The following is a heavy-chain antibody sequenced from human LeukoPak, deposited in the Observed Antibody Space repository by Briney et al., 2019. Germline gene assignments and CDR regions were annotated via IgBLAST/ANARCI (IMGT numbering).Heavy chain of an antibody. J-gene: IGHJ4*02. D-gene: IGHD6-19*01. CDR1: GYTFTSYY. V-gene: IGHV1-46*01. CDR2: INPSGGST. Sequence: GASVKVSCKASGYTFTSYYMHWVRQAPGQGLEWMGIINPSGGSTSYAQKFQGRVTMTRDTSTSTVYMELSSLRSEDTAVYYCARIPSGGQQWLALDYWGQGTLSPSPQ. CDR3: ARIPSGGQQWLALDY.